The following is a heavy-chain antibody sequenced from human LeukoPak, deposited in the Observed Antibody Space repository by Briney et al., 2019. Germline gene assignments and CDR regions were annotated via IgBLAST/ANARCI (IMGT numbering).Heavy chain of an antibody. CDR2: LYYSGST. J-gene: IGHJ4*02. D-gene: IGHD6-13*01. CDR1: GASISGSDW. V-gene: IGHV4-4*02. CDR3: ARDSRSTWYYF. Sequence: SGTLSLTCAVSGASISGSDWWTWVRQPPGKGLEWIGTLYYSGSTYYNPSLENRVTISVDTSKSQFSLKLNSVTAADTAVYYCARDSRSTWYYFWGQGTLVTVSS.